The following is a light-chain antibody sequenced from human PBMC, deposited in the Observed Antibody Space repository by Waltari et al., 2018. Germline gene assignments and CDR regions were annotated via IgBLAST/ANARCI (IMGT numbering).Light chain of an antibody. V-gene: IGKV3-11*01. Sequence: EIVLTQSPVTLSLSPGERATLTCRADQSVSGNLAWYQHKPGQAPRLLIYDIFNRATGIPARFSGSGSGTDFTHTISSLEPEDFATYYCHQRGGWPSTFGQGTRVEIK. CDR3: HQRGGWPST. J-gene: IGKJ1*01. CDR1: QSVSGN. CDR2: DIF.